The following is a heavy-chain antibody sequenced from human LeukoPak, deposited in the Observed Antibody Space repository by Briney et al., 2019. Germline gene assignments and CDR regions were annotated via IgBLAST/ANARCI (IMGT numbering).Heavy chain of an antibody. V-gene: IGHV1-69*13. Sequence: GASVKVSCKASGGTFSSYAISWVRQAPGQGLAWMGGIIPIFGTANYAQKFQGRVTITADESTSTAYMELSSLRSEDTAVYYCAREEGYCSGGSCYVDYWGQGTLVTVSS. CDR2: IIPIFGTA. CDR3: AREEGYCSGGSCYVDY. J-gene: IGHJ4*02. D-gene: IGHD2-15*01. CDR1: GGTFSSYA.